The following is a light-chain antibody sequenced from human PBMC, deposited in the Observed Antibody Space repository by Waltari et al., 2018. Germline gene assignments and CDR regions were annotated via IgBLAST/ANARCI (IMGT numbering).Light chain of an antibody. J-gene: IGKJ2*01. Sequence: DIVMTQSPDSLAVSLGERATINCKSSQNVLYNSNNKNYLTWYQQKPGQPPKMLIYWASIREYGVPDRFSGGGSGRDFTLTVRSLQAEDVAFYDCQQYYSTPYTFGQRTKLEIK. CDR1: QNVLYNSNNKNY. CDR2: WAS. CDR3: QQYYSTPYT. V-gene: IGKV4-1*01.